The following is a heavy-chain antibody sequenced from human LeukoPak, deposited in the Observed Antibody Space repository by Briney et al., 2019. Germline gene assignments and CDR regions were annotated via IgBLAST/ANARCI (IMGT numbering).Heavy chain of an antibody. CDR2: FDPEDGET. D-gene: IGHD2-15*01. J-gene: IGHJ5*02. Sequence: ASVKVSCKVSGYTLTELSMHWVRQAPGKGLEWMGGFDPEDGETIYAQKFQGRVTMTEDTPTDTAYMELSSLRSEDTAVYYCATQREGYCSGGSCFFNWFDPWGQGTLVTVSS. CDR1: GYTLTELS. CDR3: ATQREGYCSGGSCFFNWFDP. V-gene: IGHV1-24*01.